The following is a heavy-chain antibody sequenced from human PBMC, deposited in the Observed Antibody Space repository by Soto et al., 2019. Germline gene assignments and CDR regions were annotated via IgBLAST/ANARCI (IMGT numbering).Heavy chain of an antibody. CDR1: GYTFTSYG. D-gene: IGHD6-13*01. V-gene: IGHV1-18*01. J-gene: IGHJ5*02. CDR3: ARDLAIAAAGMDSYNWFDP. CDR2: ISAYNGNT. Sequence: QVKLVQSGAEVKKPGASVKVSCKASGYTFTSYGISWVRQAPGQGLEWMGWISAYNGNTNYAQKLQGRVTMTTDTSTSTAYMELRSLRSDDTAVYYCARDLAIAAAGMDSYNWFDPWGQGPLVTVSS.